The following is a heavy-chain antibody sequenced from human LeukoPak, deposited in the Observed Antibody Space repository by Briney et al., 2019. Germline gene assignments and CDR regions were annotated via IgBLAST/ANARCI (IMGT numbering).Heavy chain of an antibody. V-gene: IGHV4-4*08. J-gene: IGHJ4*02. CDR3: AREREIWDYDILTGYYVDY. Sequence: PSETLSLTCTVSGGSISSYYWSWIRQPPGKGLEWIGCIYSSGSTSYNPSLKSRVTISVDTSKNQFSLKLSSVTAADTAVYYCAREREIWDYDILTGYYVDYWGQGTLVTVSS. D-gene: IGHD3-9*01. CDR1: GGSISSYY. CDR2: IYSSGST.